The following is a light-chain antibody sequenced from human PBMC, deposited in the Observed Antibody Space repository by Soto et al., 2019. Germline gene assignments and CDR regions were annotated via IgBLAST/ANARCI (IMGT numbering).Light chain of an antibody. J-gene: IGLJ2*01. CDR1: SSDVDGYNY. V-gene: IGLV2-14*01. CDR3: SSYTSSSTLNVV. Sequence: QSVLTQPASVSGSPGPSITISCTGTSSDVDGYNYVSWYQQHPGKAPKLMIYDVSNRPSGVSNRFSGSKSGNTASLTISGLQAEDEADYYCSSYTSSSTLNVVFGGGTKVTVL. CDR2: DVS.